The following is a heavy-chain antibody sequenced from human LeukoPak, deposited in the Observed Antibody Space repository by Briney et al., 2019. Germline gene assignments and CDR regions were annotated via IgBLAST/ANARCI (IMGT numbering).Heavy chain of an antibody. D-gene: IGHD2-15*01. V-gene: IGHV3-33*01. CDR1: GFTFSDYG. J-gene: IGHJ4*02. CDR3: ARDDEDTESKRPLDH. CDR2: IWYDGSKA. Sequence: GGSLRLSCAASGFTFSDYGMHWVRQAPGKGREWVAVIWYDGSKAYYADSVKGRFTISRDNSKNTLYLQMDSLRDEDTALYYCARDDEDTESKRPLDHWGQGTLVTVSS.